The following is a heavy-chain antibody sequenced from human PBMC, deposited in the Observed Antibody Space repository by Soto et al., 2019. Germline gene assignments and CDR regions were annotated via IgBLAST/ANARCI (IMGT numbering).Heavy chain of an antibody. D-gene: IGHD5-12*01. CDR2: ISGSSGNT. CDR1: GFTFSSYA. V-gene: IGHV3-23*01. Sequence: GSLRLSCAASGFTFSSYAMSWVRQAPGKGLEWVSAISGSSGNTYYADSVKGRVTSSRDNSKNTLYLQMNSLRAEDTAVYYCAKFGSHSAGGGYFDNWGQGTLVTVSS. CDR3: AKFGSHSAGGGYFDN. J-gene: IGHJ4*02.